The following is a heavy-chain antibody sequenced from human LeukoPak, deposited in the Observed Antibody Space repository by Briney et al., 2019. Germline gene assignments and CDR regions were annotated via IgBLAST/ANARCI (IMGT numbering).Heavy chain of an antibody. CDR2: IYSGGST. Sequence: GGSLRLSCAASGFTVSSYYMYWVRQVPGKGLEWLSVIYSGGSTYYADSVKGRFTISRDNSKNTLYLQMNSLRAEDTAVYYCAKEYLSGFDPWGQGTLVTVSS. V-gene: IGHV3-66*01. CDR1: GFTVSSYY. D-gene: IGHD1-14*01. CDR3: AKEYLSGFDP. J-gene: IGHJ5*02.